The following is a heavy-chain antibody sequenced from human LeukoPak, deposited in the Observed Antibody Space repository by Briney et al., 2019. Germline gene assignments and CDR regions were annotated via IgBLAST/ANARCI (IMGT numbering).Heavy chain of an antibody. J-gene: IGHJ5*02. CDR1: GYTFTSYD. CDR3: ARVFPCGGDWWNWFDP. V-gene: IGHV1-8*01. D-gene: IGHD2-21*02. Sequence: ASVKVSCKASGYTFTSYDINWVRQATGQGLEWMGWMNPNSGNTGYAQKFQGRVTMTRNTSISTAYMELSSLRSEDTAVYYCARVFPCGGDWWNWFDPWGQGTLVTVSS. CDR2: MNPNSGNT.